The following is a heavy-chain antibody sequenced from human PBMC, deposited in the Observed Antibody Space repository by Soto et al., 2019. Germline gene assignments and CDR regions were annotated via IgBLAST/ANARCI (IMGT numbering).Heavy chain of an antibody. CDR1: GFSLSDAGVG. CDR3: PRAQNLYGTYHWFDP. D-gene: IGHD4-17*01. CDR2: ISSNDAK. Sequence: QVTLKESGPVLVKPTETLTLTCTVSGFSLSDAGVGVAWIRQPPGKALEWLAHISSNDAKSYNTSLKTRLTISEDTCKGLVVLTLTTMNPVDTATYSCPRAQNLYGTYHWFDPRGQGTPVTVSA. J-gene: IGHJ5*02. V-gene: IGHV2-26*01.